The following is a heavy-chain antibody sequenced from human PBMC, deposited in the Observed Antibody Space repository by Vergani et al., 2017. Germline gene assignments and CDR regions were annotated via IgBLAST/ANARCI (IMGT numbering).Heavy chain of an antibody. Sequence: QVTLRESGPALVKPTQTLTLTCTFSGFSLSTSGMCVSWIRQPPGKALEGLARIDWDDDKYYSTSLKTRLTISKDTSKNQVVLTMTNMDPVDTATYYCARSRWNYYDSSGYSLWFDPWGQGTLVTVSS. V-gene: IGHV2-70*15. J-gene: IGHJ5*02. CDR2: IDWDDDK. D-gene: IGHD3-22*01. CDR1: GFSLSTSGMC. CDR3: ARSRWNYYDSSGYSLWFDP.